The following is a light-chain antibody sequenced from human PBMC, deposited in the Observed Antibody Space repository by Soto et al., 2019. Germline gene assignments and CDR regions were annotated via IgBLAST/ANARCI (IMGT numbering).Light chain of an antibody. CDR3: QQRSNWPIT. V-gene: IGKV3-11*01. CDR1: RSVSSY. Sequence: DIVWTHSPSTLSLSPGESATLSCRATRSVSSYLAWYQQKPGQAPRLLIYDASSRPTDIPARFSGSGSGTDFTLTISSLEPEDFALYYCQQRSNWPITFGQGTRLEIK. J-gene: IGKJ5*01. CDR2: DAS.